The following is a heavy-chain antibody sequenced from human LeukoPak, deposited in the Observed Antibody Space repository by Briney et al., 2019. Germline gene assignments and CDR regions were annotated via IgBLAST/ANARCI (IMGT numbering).Heavy chain of an antibody. Sequence: SETLSLTCTVSGGSISSYYWSWIRQPAGKGLEWIGRIYTSGSTNYNPSLKSRVTMSVDTSKNQFSPKLSSVTAADTAVYYCARVAMGYYYYYMDVWGKGTTVTISS. CDR3: ARVAMGYYYYYMDV. V-gene: IGHV4-4*07. J-gene: IGHJ6*03. D-gene: IGHD1-26*01. CDR1: GGSISSYY. CDR2: IYTSGST.